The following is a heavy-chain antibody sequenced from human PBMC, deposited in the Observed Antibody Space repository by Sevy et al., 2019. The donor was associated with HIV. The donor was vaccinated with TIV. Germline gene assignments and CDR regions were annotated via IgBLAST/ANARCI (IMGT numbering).Heavy chain of an antibody. CDR2: ISSSGSTI. V-gene: IGHV3-48*03. J-gene: IGHJ5*02. CDR1: GFTFSSYE. Sequence: GGSLRLSCAASGFTFSSYEMNWVRQAPGKGLEWVSYISSSGSTIYYADSVKGRFTISRDNAKNSLYLQMNSLRAEDTAVYYCARGVVGLINWFDPWGQGTPVTVSS. CDR3: ARGVVGLINWFDP. D-gene: IGHD2-15*01.